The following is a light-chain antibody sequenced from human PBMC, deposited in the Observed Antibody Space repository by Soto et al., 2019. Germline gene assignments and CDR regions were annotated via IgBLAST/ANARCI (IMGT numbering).Light chain of an antibody. J-gene: IGKJ4*01. CDR1: QSVSSY. CDR3: QQFSSYPLT. Sequence: EIVLTQSPATLSLSPGERATLSCRASQSVSSYLAWYQQKPGQAPRLLIYDASNRATGIPARFSGGGSGTDFTLTIDNLEPEDFAVYYCQQFSSYPLTFGGGTKVDIK. V-gene: IGKV3-11*01. CDR2: DAS.